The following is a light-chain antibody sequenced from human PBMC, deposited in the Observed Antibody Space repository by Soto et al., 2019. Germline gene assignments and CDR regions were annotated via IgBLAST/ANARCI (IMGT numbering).Light chain of an antibody. CDR1: QTIINW. J-gene: IGKJ1*01. Sequence: IKMTQSPSTLSASVGDRVTITCRASQTIINWLAWYQQKPGKAPKLLIYKASTLEGEVPSRFSGSGSETEFTLTINSLQPDDSATYYCQQYHTYWWTFGQGTKVDIK. CDR3: QQYHTYWWT. V-gene: IGKV1-5*03. CDR2: KAS.